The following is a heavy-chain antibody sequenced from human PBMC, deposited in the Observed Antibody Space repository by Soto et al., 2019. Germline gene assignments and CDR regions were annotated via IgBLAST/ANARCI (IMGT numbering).Heavy chain of an antibody. CDR1: GYTFTSLD. D-gene: IGHD1-26*01. V-gene: IGHV1-8*01. J-gene: IGHJ4*02. CDR2: MNPNSGST. CDR3: ARGRGYYDAIDY. Sequence: ASVKVSCKASGYTFTSLDINCVRQATGQGLEWMGWMNPNSGSTGSAQKFQGRVAMTRDTSINTAYMELIILRSDDTAVYYCARGRGYYDAIDYWGQRTLVTV.